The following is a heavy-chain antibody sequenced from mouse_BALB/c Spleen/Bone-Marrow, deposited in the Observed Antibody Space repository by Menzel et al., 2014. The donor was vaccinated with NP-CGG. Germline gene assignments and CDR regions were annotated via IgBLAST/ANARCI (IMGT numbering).Heavy chain of an antibody. Sequence: LEESGAELVRPGSSVKISCKASGYAFSSYWMSWVKQRPGQGLEWIGQIYPGDGDTNYNGKFKGKATLTADKSSSTAYMQLSSLTPEDSAVYFCARWLPAMDYWGQGTSVTVSS. J-gene: IGHJ4*01. CDR3: ARWLPAMDY. D-gene: IGHD2-2*01. V-gene: IGHV1-80*01. CDR1: GYAFSSYW. CDR2: IYPGDGDT.